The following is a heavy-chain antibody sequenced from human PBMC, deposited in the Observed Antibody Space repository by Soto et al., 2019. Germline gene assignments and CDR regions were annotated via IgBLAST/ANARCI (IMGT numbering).Heavy chain of an antibody. CDR1: GGSISSYY. V-gene: IGHV4-59*04. Sequence: SETLSLTCTVSGGSISSYYWSWIRQPPGKGLEWIGYIYYSGSTYYNPSLKSRVTISVDTSKNQFSLKLSSVTAADTAVYYCAKGGSGSYSNAFDIWGQGTMVTVSS. D-gene: IGHD3-10*01. CDR2: IYYSGST. J-gene: IGHJ3*02. CDR3: AKGGSGSYSNAFDI.